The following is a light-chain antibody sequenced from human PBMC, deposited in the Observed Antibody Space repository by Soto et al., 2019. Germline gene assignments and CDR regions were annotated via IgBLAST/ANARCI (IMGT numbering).Light chain of an antibody. V-gene: IGKV3-15*01. Sequence: EIVMTQSPATLSVSPGERATLSCRASQSVSSNLAWYQQKPGQAPTLLIFHASTRATALPASFSGSGSGKEFTLTISSLQSEDVAVYYCQQYNNWHRTFGQGTKVDIK. CDR3: QQYNNWHRT. J-gene: IGKJ1*01. CDR1: QSVSSN. CDR2: HAS.